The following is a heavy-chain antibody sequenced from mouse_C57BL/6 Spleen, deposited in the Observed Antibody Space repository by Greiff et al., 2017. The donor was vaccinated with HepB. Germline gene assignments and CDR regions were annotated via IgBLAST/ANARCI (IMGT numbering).Heavy chain of an antibody. Sequence: QVQLKQSGPELVKPGASVKISCKASGYAFSSSWMNWVKQRPGKGLEWIGRIYPGDGDTNYNGKFKGKATLTADKSSSTAYMQLSSLTSEDSAVYFCARCTVVAPYAMDYWGQGTSVTVSS. CDR2: IYPGDGDT. V-gene: IGHV1-82*01. CDR3: ARCTVVAPYAMDY. D-gene: IGHD1-1*01. J-gene: IGHJ4*01. CDR1: GYAFSSSW.